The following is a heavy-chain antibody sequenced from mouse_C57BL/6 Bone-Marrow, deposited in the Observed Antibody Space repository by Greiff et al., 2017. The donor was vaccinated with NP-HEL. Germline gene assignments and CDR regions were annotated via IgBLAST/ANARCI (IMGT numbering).Heavy chain of an antibody. Sequence: QVQLQQSGAVLVRPGTSVKVSCKASGYAFTNYLIEWVKQRPGQGLEWIGVINPGSGGTNYNEKFKGKATLTADKSSSTAYMQLSSLTSEDSAVYFCARWGLRMDYWGQGTSVTVSS. CDR3: ARWGLRMDY. V-gene: IGHV1-54*01. D-gene: IGHD3-1*01. J-gene: IGHJ4*01. CDR2: INPGSGGT. CDR1: GYAFTNYL.